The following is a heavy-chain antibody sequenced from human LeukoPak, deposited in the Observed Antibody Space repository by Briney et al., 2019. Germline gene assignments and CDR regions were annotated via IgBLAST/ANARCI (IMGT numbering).Heavy chain of an antibody. V-gene: IGHV1-69*05. Sequence: GASVKVSCKASGGTFSSYAISWVRQAPGQGLEWMGGIIPIFGTANYAQKFQGRVTITTDESTSTAYMELSSLRSEDTAVYYCARDESTYYYDSSGYFPHWGQGTLVTVSS. J-gene: IGHJ4*02. CDR1: GGTFSSYA. CDR3: ARDESTYYYDSSGYFPH. CDR2: IIPIFGTA. D-gene: IGHD3-22*01.